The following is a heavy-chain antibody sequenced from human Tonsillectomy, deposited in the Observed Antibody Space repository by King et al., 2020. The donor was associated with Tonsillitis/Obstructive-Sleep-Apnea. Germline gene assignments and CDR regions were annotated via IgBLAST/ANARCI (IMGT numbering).Heavy chain of an antibody. CDR1: GGSISSYY. Sequence: QLQESGPGLVKPSETLSLTCTVSGGSISSYYWSWIRQPPEKGLEWIGYIYYSGSTNYNPSLKRRVTISVDTSKNQFCLKLSSVTAADTAMYYCAIDGGYIWNLFDYWGQGTLVTVSS. V-gene: IGHV4-59*01. J-gene: IGHJ4*02. CDR2: IYYSGST. D-gene: IGHD1-20*01. CDR3: AIDGGYIWNLFDY.